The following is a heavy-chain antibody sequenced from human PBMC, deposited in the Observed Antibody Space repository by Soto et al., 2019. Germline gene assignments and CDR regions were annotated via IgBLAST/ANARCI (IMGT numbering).Heavy chain of an antibody. D-gene: IGHD3-10*01. CDR1: GGSISSGGYS. Sequence: KTSETLSLTCAVSGGSISSGGYSWSWIRQPPGKGLEWIGYIYHSGSTYYNPSLKSRVTISVDRSKNQFSLKLSSVTAADTAVYYCGAYYGRVGAFDIWGQGTMVTVSS. J-gene: IGHJ3*02. CDR2: IYHSGST. CDR3: GAYYGRVGAFDI. V-gene: IGHV4-30-2*01.